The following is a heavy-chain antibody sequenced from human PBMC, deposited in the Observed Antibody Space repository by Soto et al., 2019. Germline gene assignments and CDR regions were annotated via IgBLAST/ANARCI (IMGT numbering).Heavy chain of an antibody. J-gene: IGHJ4*02. D-gene: IGHD7-27*01. V-gene: IGHV4-34*01. CDR1: GGSFSGYY. Sequence: QVQLQQWGAGRLKPSETLSLTCAVYGGSFSGYYWNWIRQPPGKGLEWIGEINHSGSTNYNPSLKSRVTISVDTSKNQFSLKLSSVTAAATAVYYCASGWGRIFDYWGQGTLVTVSS. CDR2: INHSGST. CDR3: ASGWGRIFDY.